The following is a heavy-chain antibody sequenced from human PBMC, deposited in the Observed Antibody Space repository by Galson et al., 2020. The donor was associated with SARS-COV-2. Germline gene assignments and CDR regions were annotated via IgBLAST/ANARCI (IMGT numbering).Heavy chain of an antibody. D-gene: IGHD1-26*01. Sequence: GGSLRLSCAASGFTFSSYGMHWVRQAPGKGLEWVAVIWYDGSNKYYADSVKGRFTISRDNSKNTLYLQMNSLRAEDTAVYYCAREDIVGATTGLDYWGQGTLVTLSS. CDR2: IWYDGSNK. CDR3: AREDIVGATTGLDY. J-gene: IGHJ4*02. CDR1: GFTFSSYG. V-gene: IGHV3-33*01.